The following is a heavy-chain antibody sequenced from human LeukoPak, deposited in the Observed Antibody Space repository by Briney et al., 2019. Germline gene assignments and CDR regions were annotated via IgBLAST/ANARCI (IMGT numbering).Heavy chain of an antibody. J-gene: IGHJ4*02. V-gene: IGHV4-61*01. CDR3: ARADKWELLRY. Sequence: SETLSLTCTVSGGSVSSGSYYWSWIRQPPGKGLEWIGYIYYSGSTNYNPSLKSRVTISVDTSKNQFSLKLSSVTAADTAVYYCARADKWELLRYWGQGTLVTVSS. CDR1: GGSVSSGSYY. CDR2: IYYSGST. D-gene: IGHD1-26*01.